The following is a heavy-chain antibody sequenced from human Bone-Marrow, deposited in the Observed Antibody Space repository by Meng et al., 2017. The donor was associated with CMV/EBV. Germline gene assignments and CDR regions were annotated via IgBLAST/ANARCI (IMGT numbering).Heavy chain of an antibody. V-gene: IGHV4-38-2*02. Sequence: SETLSLTCTVSGYSITSGYYWGWIRQSPVKGLEWIGSIFHSGSAYYNPSLKSRVSISVDTSKNLLSLKVRSVTAAETAVYYCARITHCISWPNWFDPWGQGTLVTVSS. CDR3: ARITHCISWPNWFDP. J-gene: IGHJ5*02. D-gene: IGHD6-13*01. CDR1: GYSITSGYY. CDR2: IFHSGSA.